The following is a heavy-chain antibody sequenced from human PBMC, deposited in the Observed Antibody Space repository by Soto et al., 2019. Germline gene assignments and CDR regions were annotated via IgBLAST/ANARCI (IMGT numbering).Heavy chain of an antibody. V-gene: IGHV4-34*01. J-gene: IGHJ6*03. CDR3: ARGGARVRGVIIKMAYYYMDV. CDR1: GGSFSGYY. D-gene: IGHD3-10*01. Sequence: PSETLSLTCAVYGGSFSGYYWSWIRQPPGKGLEWIGEVNHSGSTNYNPSLKSRVTISVDTSKNQFSLKLSSVTAADTAVYYCARGGARVRGVIIKMAYYYMDVWGKGTTVTVSS. CDR2: VNHSGST.